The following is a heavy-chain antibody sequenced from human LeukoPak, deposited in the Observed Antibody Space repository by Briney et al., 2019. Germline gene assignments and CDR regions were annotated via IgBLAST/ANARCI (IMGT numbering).Heavy chain of an antibody. D-gene: IGHD2-15*01. V-gene: IGHV4-38-2*02. CDR3: ARNNSLDWCGGRCYSNWFDP. Sequence: SETLSLTCTVSGYSISSGYYWGWIRQPPGKGLEWIGSIYESGSTYYNPSLKSRVTISVDTSKNQFSLKLNSVTAADTPLFYCARNNSLDWCGGRCYSNWFDPWGQGNLVTVSS. CDR1: GYSISSGYY. J-gene: IGHJ5*02. CDR2: IYESGST.